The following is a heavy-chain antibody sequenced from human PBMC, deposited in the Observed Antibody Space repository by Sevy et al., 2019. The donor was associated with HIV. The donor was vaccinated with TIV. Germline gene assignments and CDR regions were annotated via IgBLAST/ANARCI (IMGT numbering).Heavy chain of an antibody. CDR3: AREGGVATTGDHDAFDI. CDR1: GDTFSTYG. D-gene: IGHD7-27*01. J-gene: IGHJ3*02. V-gene: IGHV1-69*13. Sequence: ASVKVSCKASGDTFSTYGLSWVRQAPGQELELMGGIIPIFGTPNYAQKFQGRVTITADESASTAYMELSSLRSEDTALYYCAREGGVATTGDHDAFDIWGHGTLVTVSS. CDR2: IIPIFGTP.